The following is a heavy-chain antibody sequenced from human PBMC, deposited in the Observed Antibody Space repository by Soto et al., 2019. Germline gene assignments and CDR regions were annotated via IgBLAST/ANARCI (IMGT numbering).Heavy chain of an antibody. Sequence: SVKVSCKASGGTFSSYAISWVRQAPGQGLEWMGGIIPIFGTANYAQKFQGRVTITADESTSTAYMELSSLRSEDTAVYYCARAESIADFCVIPRQGYYYYYGMDVGGQGTTVTVSS. CDR2: IIPIFGTA. V-gene: IGHV1-69*13. CDR1: GGTFSSYA. CDR3: ARAESIADFCVIPRQGYYYYYGMDV. J-gene: IGHJ6*02. D-gene: IGHD6-6*01.